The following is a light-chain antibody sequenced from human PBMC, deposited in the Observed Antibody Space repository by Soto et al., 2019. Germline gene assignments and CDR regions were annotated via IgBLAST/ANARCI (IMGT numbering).Light chain of an antibody. J-gene: IGLJ1*01. V-gene: IGLV2-14*01. CDR3: SSYASSSPPYV. CDR1: SSDVGGYNY. CDR2: DVS. Sequence: QSVLTQPASVSGSPGQSITISCTGTSSDVGGYNYVSWYQQHPGKAPKLMIYDVSNRPSGVSNRFSASKSGNTASLTISGLLAEDEADYYCSSYASSSPPYVFGTGTKVTVL.